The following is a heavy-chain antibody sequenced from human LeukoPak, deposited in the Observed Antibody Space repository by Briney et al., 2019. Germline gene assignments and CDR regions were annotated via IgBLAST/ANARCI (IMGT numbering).Heavy chain of an antibody. CDR2: INAGNGNT. CDR1: GYTFTSYA. D-gene: IGHD3-3*01. J-gene: IGHJ5*02. CDR3: ASGDTYYDFWSGYFYRNWFDP. V-gene: IGHV1-3*01. Sequence: ASVKVSCKASGYTFTSYAMHWVRQAPGQRLEWMGWINAGNGNTKYSQKFQGRVTITADESTSTAYMELSSLRSEDTAVYYCASGDTYYDFWSGYFYRNWFDPWGQGTLVTVSS.